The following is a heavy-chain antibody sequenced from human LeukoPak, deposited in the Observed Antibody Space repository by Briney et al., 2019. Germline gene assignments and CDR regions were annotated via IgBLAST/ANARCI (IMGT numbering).Heavy chain of an antibody. J-gene: IGHJ1*01. V-gene: IGHV4-34*01. CDR2: INHSGST. Sequence: SETLSLACAVYGGSFSGYYWSWIRQPPGKGLEWIGEINHSGSTNYNPPLKSRVTISVDTSKNQFSLKLSSVTAADTAVYYCASTGIGDYGYTEYFQHWGQGTLVTVSS. CDR1: GGSFSGYY. CDR3: ASTGIGDYGYTEYFQH. D-gene: IGHD4-17*01.